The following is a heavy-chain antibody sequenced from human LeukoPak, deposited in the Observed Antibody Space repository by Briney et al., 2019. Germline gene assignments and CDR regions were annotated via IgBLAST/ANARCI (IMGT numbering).Heavy chain of an antibody. V-gene: IGHV1-69*05. CDR2: IIPIFGTA. D-gene: IGHD3-10*01. CDR3: AGDRVTMVRGVNVYYYYYMDV. J-gene: IGHJ6*03. Sequence: SVKVSCXASGGTFSSYAISWVRQAPGQGLEWMGRIIPIFGTANYAQKFQGRVTITTDESTSTAYMELSSLRSEDTAVYYCAGDRVTMVRGVNVYYYYYMDVWGKGTTVTVSS. CDR1: GGTFSSYA.